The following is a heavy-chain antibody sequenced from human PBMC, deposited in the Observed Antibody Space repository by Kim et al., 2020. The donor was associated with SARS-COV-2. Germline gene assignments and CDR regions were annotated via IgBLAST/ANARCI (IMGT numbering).Heavy chain of an antibody. D-gene: IGHD3-16*02. V-gene: IGHV3-48*02. CDR3: ARDDDYVWGSYRYTSFDY. CDR1: GFTFSSYS. J-gene: IGHJ4*02. CDR2: ISSSSSTI. Sequence: GGSLRLSCAASGFTFSSYSMNWVRQAPGKGLEWVSYISSSSSTIYYADSVKGRFTISRDNAKNSLYLQMNSLRDEDTAVYYCARDDDYVWGSYRYTSFDYWGQGTLVTVSS.